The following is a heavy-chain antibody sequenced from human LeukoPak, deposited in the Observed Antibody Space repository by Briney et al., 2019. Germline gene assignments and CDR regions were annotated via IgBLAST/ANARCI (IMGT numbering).Heavy chain of an antibody. D-gene: IGHD3-10*01. Sequence: SQTLSLTCAVSGGSISSGGYSWSWIRQPPGKGLEWIGYIYHSGSTYYNPSLKSRVTISVDRSKNQFSLKLSSVTAADTAVYYCARARTRGEESAYYYYYYYGMDVWGQGTTVTVSS. J-gene: IGHJ6*02. CDR1: GGSISSGGYS. V-gene: IGHV4-30-2*01. CDR2: IYHSGST. CDR3: ARARTRGEESAYYYYYYYGMDV.